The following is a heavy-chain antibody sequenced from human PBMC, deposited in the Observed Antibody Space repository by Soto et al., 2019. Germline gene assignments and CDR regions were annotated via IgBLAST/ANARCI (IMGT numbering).Heavy chain of an antibody. V-gene: IGHV1-3*01. CDR3: ASDRAYYDSSGYYPDAFDI. J-gene: IGHJ3*02. D-gene: IGHD3-22*01. CDR1: GYTFTSYA. Sequence: ASVKVSCKASGYTFTSYAMHWVRQAPGQRLEWMGWINAGNGNTKYSQKIQGRVTITRDTSASTAYMELSSLRSEDTAVYYCASDRAYYDSSGYYPDAFDIWGQGTMVTVSS. CDR2: INAGNGNT.